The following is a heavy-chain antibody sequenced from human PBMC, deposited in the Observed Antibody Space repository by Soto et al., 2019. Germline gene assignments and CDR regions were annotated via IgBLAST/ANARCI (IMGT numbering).Heavy chain of an antibody. CDR3: TTDLGGANSFDY. Sequence: EVQLVESGGGLVKPGGSLRLSCAASGFTFSNAWMSWVRQAPGKGLEWVGRIKSKTDGGTTDYAAPVKGRFTISRYDSKNTLYLQMNSLKTEDTAVYYCTTDLGGANSFDYWGQGTLVTVSS. CDR1: GFTFSNAW. CDR2: IKSKTDGGTT. J-gene: IGHJ4*02. V-gene: IGHV3-15*01. D-gene: IGHD1-26*01.